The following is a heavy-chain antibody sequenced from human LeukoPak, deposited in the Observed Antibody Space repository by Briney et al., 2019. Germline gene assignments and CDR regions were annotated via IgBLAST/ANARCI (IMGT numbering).Heavy chain of an antibody. V-gene: IGHV3-7*01. J-gene: IGHJ4*02. Sequence: GGSLRLSCAASGFTFSSYWMSWVRQAPGKGLEWVANIKQGGSEKYYVDSVKGRFTISRDNAKNSLYLQMNSLRAEDTAVYYCARPPYSSSSDYWGQGTLVTVSS. CDR1: GFTFSSYW. CDR3: ARPPYSSSSDY. CDR2: IKQGGSEK. D-gene: IGHD6-6*01.